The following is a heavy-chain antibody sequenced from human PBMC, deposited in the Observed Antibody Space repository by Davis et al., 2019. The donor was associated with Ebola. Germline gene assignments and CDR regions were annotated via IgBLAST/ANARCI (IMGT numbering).Heavy chain of an antibody. Sequence: MPSETLSLTCSVSGGSIGLWFWSWVCQPPGKSLEWIGYVSDSGSPHYNPSLKSRVTISVDTSQDQFSLRLTSVTAADTAIYYCAREGYHTLGSKGGYFDLWDRGTLVTVSS. CDR1: GGSIGLWF. CDR3: AREGYHTLGSKGGYFDL. V-gene: IGHV4-59*13. D-gene: IGHD3-10*01. CDR2: VSDSGSP. J-gene: IGHJ2*01.